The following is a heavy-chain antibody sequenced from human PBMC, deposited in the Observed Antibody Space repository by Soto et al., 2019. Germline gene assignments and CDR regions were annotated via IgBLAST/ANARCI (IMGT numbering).Heavy chain of an antibody. V-gene: IGHV1-8*01. CDR3: ATTRDGYHYRDY. CDR2: MNPNSGTT. CDR1: GYTFTSYD. J-gene: IGHJ4*02. D-gene: IGHD5-12*01. Sequence: QVQLVQSGAEGKKPGASVKVSCKASGYTFTSYDINWVRQATGQGLEWMGWMNPNSGTTGYAPKFQGRVTMTRNTSRSTAYMELSSLRSGDTAVYSCATTRDGYHYRDYWGPGTLVTVSS.